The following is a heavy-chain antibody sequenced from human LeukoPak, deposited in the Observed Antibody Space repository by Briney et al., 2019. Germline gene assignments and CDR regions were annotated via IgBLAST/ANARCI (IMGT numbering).Heavy chain of an antibody. Sequence: SVKVSCKASGGTFSSYAISWVRQAPGQGLEWMRGIIPIFGTANYAQKFQGRVTITADESTSTAYMELSSLRSEDTAVYYCARAYGSGSYYNFNWFDPWGQGTLVTVSS. J-gene: IGHJ5*02. CDR2: IIPIFGTA. CDR3: ARAYGSGSYYNFNWFDP. V-gene: IGHV1-69*01. D-gene: IGHD3-10*01. CDR1: GGTFSSYA.